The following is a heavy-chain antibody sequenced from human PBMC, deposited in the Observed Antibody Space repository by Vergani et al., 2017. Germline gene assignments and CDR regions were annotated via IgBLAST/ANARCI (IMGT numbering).Heavy chain of an antibody. Sequence: QVQLQQRGGGLLKPSETLSLTCVVNGGSFTSYHWTWIRQSPGEGLEWVCDIDHTGRPDYNPSLKSRLTMSVDKSRNQFSLTLNSVTATDTAIYFCARVNTETNGHLYYYYYMDVWGQGTAVTVS. D-gene: IGHD4-11*01. CDR2: IDHTGRP. CDR1: GGSFTSYH. J-gene: IGHJ6*03. CDR3: ARVNTETNGHLYYYYYMDV. V-gene: IGHV4-34*01.